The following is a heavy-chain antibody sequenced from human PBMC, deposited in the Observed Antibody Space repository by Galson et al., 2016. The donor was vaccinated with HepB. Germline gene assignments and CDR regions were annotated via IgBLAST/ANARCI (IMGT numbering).Heavy chain of an antibody. Sequence: PGKGLEWVAVILFDGSDKYYADSVKGRFTISRDNSKNTLYLQMNSLRAEDTAVYYCAKDPHKYYDFWSGYSGDYWGQGTLVTVSS. V-gene: IGHV3-30*18. D-gene: IGHD3-3*01. CDR3: AKDPHKYYDFWSGYSGDY. J-gene: IGHJ4*02. CDR2: ILFDGSDK.